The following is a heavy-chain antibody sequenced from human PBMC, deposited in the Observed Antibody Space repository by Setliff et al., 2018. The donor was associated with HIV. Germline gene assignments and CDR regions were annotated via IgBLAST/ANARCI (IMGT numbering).Heavy chain of an antibody. CDR1: GASIRNYY. Sequence: SETLSLTCTVSGASIRNYYWSWVRQPPGKGLEWIGYIYNSGITNYNPSLESRVTISVDTSKNQFSLKVSSVTAADTAVYFCARGQDGHSVLFDYWGQGALVTVPQ. J-gene: IGHJ4*02. V-gene: IGHV4-59*01. CDR2: IYNSGIT. CDR3: ARGQDGHSVLFDY. D-gene: IGHD3-10*02.